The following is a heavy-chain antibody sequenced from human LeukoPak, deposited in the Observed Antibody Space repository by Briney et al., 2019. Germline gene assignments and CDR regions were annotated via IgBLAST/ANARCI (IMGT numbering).Heavy chain of an antibody. D-gene: IGHD2-15*01. V-gene: IGHV3-23*01. CDR3: AKSVVVITFRFDD. Sequence: GGSLRLSCEASGFTFSSYAMSWVRQAPGKGLEWVSAISGSGVTTHYAGSVKGRFTISRDNSKNMVYLQMNTLRADDTAVYYCAKSVVVITFRFDDWGQGALVTVSS. J-gene: IGHJ4*02. CDR1: GFTFSSYA. CDR2: ISGSGVTT.